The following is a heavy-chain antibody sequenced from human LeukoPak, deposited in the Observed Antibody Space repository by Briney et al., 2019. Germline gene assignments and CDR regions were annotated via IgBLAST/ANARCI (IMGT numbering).Heavy chain of an antibody. J-gene: IGHJ6*03. D-gene: IGHD6-25*01. V-gene: IGHV3-21*01. CDR3: ARDSHAAPNAMDA. CDR2: ISSSSSYI. CDR1: GFTFSSYS. Sequence: GGSLRLSCAASGFTFSSYSMNWVRQAPGKGLEGVSSISSSSSYIYYADSVKGRSTISRDNAKNSLYLQMHSLRAEDTAVYYCARDSHAAPNAMDAWGKGTTVTVSS.